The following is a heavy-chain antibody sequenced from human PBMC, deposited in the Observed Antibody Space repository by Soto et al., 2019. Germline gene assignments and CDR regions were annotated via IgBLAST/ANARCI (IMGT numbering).Heavy chain of an antibody. D-gene: IGHD6-13*01. CDR3: ARAGYSSSRLFNP. CDR2: ISWNSGSI. J-gene: IGHJ5*02. Sequence: GGSLRLSCAASGFTFDDYAMHWVRQAPGKGLEWVSGISWNSGSIGYADSVKGRFTISRDNAKNSLYLQMNSLRAEDTALYYCARAGYSSSRLFNPWGQGTLVTVSS. CDR1: GFTFDDYA. V-gene: IGHV3-9*01.